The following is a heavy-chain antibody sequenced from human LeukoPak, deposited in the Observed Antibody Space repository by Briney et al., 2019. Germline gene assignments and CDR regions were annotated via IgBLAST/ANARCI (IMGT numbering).Heavy chain of an antibody. CDR3: ARDSLSGSYPVFDY. D-gene: IGHD1-26*01. J-gene: IGHJ4*02. CDR2: ISYDGSNK. CDR1: GFTFSSYA. V-gene: IGHV3-30*01. Sequence: GGSLRLSCAASGFTFSSYAMYWVRQAPGKGLEWVAVISYDGSNKYYADSVKGRFTISRDNSKNTLYLQMNSLRAEDTAVYYCARDSLSGSYPVFDYWGQGTLVTVSS.